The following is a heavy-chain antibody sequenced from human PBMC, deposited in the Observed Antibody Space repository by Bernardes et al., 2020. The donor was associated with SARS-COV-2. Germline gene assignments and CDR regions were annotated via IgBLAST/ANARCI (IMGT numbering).Heavy chain of an antibody. CDR3: IRGGYDSGGEYPSYYFDY. CDR1: GYSFSDHY. D-gene: IGHD2-15*01. J-gene: IGHJ4*02. CDR2: SNPRGGNA. V-gene: IGHV1-46*03. Sequence: ASVKVTCKASGYSFSDHYIHWVRQNGQGHEWMGISNPRGGNATYAQRFQGRVTMTRDTSTSTVFMELSSLTSEDAAVYYCIRGGYDSGGEYPSYYFDYWGQGTLVTVSS.